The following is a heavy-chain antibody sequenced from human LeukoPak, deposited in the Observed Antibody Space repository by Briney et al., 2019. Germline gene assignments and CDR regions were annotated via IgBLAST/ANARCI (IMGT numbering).Heavy chain of an antibody. D-gene: IGHD5-18*01. Sequence: GGSLRLSCAASGFTFSDFAMIWVRQPPGKGLEWVSSTFQGGGEIHYADSVRGRFTISRDNSRSTLFLQMNRLRGEDTAIYYCATYRQVMLPFEAWGQGTLVTVSS. CDR2: TFQGGGEI. J-gene: IGHJ5*02. CDR1: GFTFSDFA. V-gene: IGHV3-23*01. CDR3: ATYRQVMLPFEA.